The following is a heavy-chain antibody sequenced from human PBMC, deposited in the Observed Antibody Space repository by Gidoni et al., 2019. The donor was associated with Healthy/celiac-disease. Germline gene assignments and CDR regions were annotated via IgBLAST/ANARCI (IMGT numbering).Heavy chain of an antibody. Sequence: QVQLVESGGGVVQPGRSLRLSCAASGFTFSSYGMHWVRQAPGKGLEWVAVIWYDGSNKYYADSVKGRFTIPRDNSKNTLYLQMNSLRAEDTAVYYCARSPCSTSCAYNWFDPWGQGTLVTVSS. CDR1: GFTFSSYG. V-gene: IGHV3-33*01. D-gene: IGHD2-2*01. CDR3: ARSPCSTSCAYNWFDP. J-gene: IGHJ5*02. CDR2: IWYDGSNK.